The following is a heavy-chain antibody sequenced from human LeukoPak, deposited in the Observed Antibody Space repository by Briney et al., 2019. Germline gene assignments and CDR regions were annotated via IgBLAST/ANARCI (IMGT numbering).Heavy chain of an antibody. CDR3: ARDPIAAPRPFDI. CDR2: IYYSGST. V-gene: IGHV4-59*12. Sequence: SETLSLTCTVSDGSISSYYWSWIRQPPGKGLEWIGYIYYSGSTNYNPSLKSRVTISVDTSKNQFSLELSSVTAADTAVYYYARDPIAAPRPFDIWGQGTMVTVSS. CDR1: DGSISSYY. J-gene: IGHJ3*02. D-gene: IGHD6-6*01.